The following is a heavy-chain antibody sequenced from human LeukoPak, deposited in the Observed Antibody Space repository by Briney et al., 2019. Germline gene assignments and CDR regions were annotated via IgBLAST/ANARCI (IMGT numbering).Heavy chain of an antibody. J-gene: IGHJ4*02. CDR2: IYYSGST. CDR3: ARATLTYYYDSSGYVAFDH. D-gene: IGHD3-22*01. V-gene: IGHV4-61*01. Sequence: SETLSLTCTVSGGSFSSGSYYWSWIRQPPGKGLEWIGYIYYSGSTNYNPSLKSRVTISVDTSKNQFSLKLSSVTAADTAVYYCARATLTYYYDSSGYVAFDHWGQGTLVTVSS. CDR1: GGSFSSGSYY.